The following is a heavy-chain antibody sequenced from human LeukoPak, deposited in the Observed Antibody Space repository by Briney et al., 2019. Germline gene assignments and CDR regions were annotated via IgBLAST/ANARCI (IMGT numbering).Heavy chain of an antibody. J-gene: IGHJ2*01. CDR2: ISDRGGST. CDR3: AKGPFGENWYFDL. CDR1: GFTFSSYA. D-gene: IGHD3-10*01. V-gene: IGHV3-23*01. Sequence: GGSLRLSCAASGFTFSSYAMSWVRQAPGKGLELVSSISDRGGSTYSADSVKGRFTISRDNSKNTLYLQMNSLRAEDTAVYYCAKGPFGENWYFDLWGRGTLVTVSS.